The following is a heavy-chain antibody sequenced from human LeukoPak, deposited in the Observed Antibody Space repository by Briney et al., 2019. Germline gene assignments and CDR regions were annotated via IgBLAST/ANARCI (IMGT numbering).Heavy chain of an antibody. CDR1: GLPFSDYY. D-gene: IGHD6-13*01. CDR2: ISSSSSYT. CDR3: AAGTAADY. V-gene: IGHV3-11*03. Sequence: GGSLRLSCVVSGLPFSDYYMNWIRQAPGKGLEWISYISSSSSYTDYADSVKGRFTISRDNAQNALFLQMDSLRVEDTAVYYCAAGTAADYWGQGTRVTVSS. J-gene: IGHJ4*02.